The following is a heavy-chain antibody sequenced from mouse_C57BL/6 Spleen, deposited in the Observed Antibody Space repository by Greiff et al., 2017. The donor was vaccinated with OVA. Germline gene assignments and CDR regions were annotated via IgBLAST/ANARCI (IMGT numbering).Heavy chain of an antibody. CDR1: GYTFTSYW. CDR3: ARHDYDYAMDY. J-gene: IGHJ4*01. Sequence: VQLQQPGAELVKPGASVKLSCKASGYTFTSYWMHWVKQRPGRGLEWIGRIDPNSGGTTYNEKFKSKATLTVDKPSSTAYMQLSSLTSEDSAVYYCARHDYDYAMDYWGQGTSVTVSS. CDR2: IDPNSGGT. V-gene: IGHV1-72*01. D-gene: IGHD1-1*02.